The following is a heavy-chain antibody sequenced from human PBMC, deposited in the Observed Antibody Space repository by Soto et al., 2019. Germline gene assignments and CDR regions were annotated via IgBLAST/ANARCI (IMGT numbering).Heavy chain of an antibody. J-gene: IGHJ3*02. Sequence: TLKESGPTLVKPTQTLTLTCSFSGFSLSTSGVGVGWIRQSPGKALEWLALIYWSGDEHYRPTLKSRLSIIKDTSKNHVVLIRTDMDPVDTATYYCARGLATLPVFAFDIWGQGTMVTVSS. V-gene: IGHV2-5*01. CDR1: GFSLSTSGVG. CDR3: ARGLATLPVFAFDI. D-gene: IGHD6-6*01. CDR2: IYWSGDE.